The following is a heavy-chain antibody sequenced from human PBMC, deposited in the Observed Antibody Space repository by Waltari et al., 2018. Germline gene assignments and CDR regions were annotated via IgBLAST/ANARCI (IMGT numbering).Heavy chain of an antibody. CDR1: GGSIDTPKHY. Sequence: QLQLQESGPGPVKPSETLSLTCSVSGGSIDTPKHYWSWIRPPPGQGLEWIGTISYAGTTYTNPSLRSRLTMSRDTSKNQLSLTLGSTTAADTAVYYCATYIGASVGTAAFDVWGQGKMVTVSS. CDR3: ATYIGASVGTAAFDV. D-gene: IGHD5-12*01. V-gene: IGHV4-39*01. CDR2: ISYAGTT. J-gene: IGHJ3*01.